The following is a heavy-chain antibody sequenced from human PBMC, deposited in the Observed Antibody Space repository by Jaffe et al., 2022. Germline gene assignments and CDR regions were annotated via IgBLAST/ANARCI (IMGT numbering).Heavy chain of an antibody. V-gene: IGHV4-34*01. CDR1: GGSFSGYY. J-gene: IGHJ1*01. Sequence: QVQLQQWGAGLLKPSETLSLTCAVYGGSFSGYYWSWIRQPPGKGLEWIGEINHSGSTNYNPSLKSRVTISVDTSKNQFSLKLSSVTAADTAVYYCARGYCSGGSCYSVSEYFQHWGQGTLVTVSS. CDR3: ARGYCSGGSCYSVSEYFQH. CDR2: INHSGST. D-gene: IGHD2-15*01.